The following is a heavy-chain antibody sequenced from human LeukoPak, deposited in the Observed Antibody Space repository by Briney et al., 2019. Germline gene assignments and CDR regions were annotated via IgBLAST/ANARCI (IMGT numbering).Heavy chain of an antibody. CDR3: ARTTVVKAFDY. Sequence: GGSLRLSCAASGFTVSSNYMSWVRRAPGKGLEWVSVIYSGGSTYYADSVKGRFTISRDNSKNTLYLQMYSLRAEDTAVYYCARTTVVKAFDYWGQGTLVTVSS. D-gene: IGHD4-23*01. J-gene: IGHJ4*02. CDR1: GFTVSSNY. V-gene: IGHV3-53*01. CDR2: IYSGGST.